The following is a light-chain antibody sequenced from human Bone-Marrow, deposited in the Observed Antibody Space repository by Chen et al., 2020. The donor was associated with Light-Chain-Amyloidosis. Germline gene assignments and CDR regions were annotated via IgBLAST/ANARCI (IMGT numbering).Light chain of an antibody. J-gene: IGLJ3*02. CDR3: HSYAGNNNWV. CDR2: EVT. V-gene: IGLV2-8*01. Sequence: QSALTQPPSASGSPGQSVAISCTGTSSDGGVYDSVSWYQQLPGKAPKLMIYEVTKRPSGVPDRFSGSKSGSTASLTVSGLQAEDEADYYCHSYAGNNNWVFGGGTKLTVL. CDR1: SSDGGVYDS.